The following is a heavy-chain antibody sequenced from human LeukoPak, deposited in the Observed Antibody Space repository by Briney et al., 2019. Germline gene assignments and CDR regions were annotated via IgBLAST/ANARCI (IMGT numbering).Heavy chain of an antibody. D-gene: IGHD1-14*01. CDR1: GYSFTGYY. V-gene: IGHV1-2*02. CDR2: INPNSGGT. CDR3: ARVNRENVFGVSMDV. Sequence: ASMKVSCTASGYSFTGYYMHWVRQAPGQGLEWMGCINPNSGGTDYAQKFRGRVTMTRDTSTSTVYVELSSLRSEDTAVYYCARVNRENVFGVSMDVWGQGTTVTVSS. J-gene: IGHJ6*02.